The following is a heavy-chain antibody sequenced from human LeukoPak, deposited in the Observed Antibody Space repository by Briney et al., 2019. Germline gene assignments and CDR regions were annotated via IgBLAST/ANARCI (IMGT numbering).Heavy chain of an antibody. J-gene: IGHJ4*02. CDR3: AKSLVRFLEWLPYFDY. Sequence: GRSLRLSCAASGFTFDDYAMHWVRQAPGKGLEWVSGISWNSGSIGYADSVKGRFTISRDNAKNSLYLQMNSLRAEDTAVYYCAKSLVRFLEWLPYFDYWGQGTLVTVSS. CDR1: GFTFDDYA. V-gene: IGHV3-9*01. D-gene: IGHD3-3*01. CDR2: ISWNSGSI.